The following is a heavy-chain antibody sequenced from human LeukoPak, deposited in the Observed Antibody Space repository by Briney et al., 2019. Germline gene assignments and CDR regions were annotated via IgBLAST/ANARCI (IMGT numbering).Heavy chain of an antibody. D-gene: IGHD5-18*01. CDR1: GGSFSGYY. V-gene: IGHV4-34*01. CDR3: ARDFRYTYYYYYGMDV. J-gene: IGHJ6*02. Sequence: PSETLSLTCAVYGGSFSGYYWSWIRQPPGKGLEWIGEINHSGSTNYNPSLKSRVTISVDTSKNQSSLKLSSVTAADTAVYYCARDFRYTYYYYYGMDVWGQGTTVTVSS. CDR2: INHSGST.